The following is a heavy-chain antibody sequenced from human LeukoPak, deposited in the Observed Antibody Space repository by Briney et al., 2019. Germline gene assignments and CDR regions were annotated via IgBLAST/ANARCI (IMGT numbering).Heavy chain of an antibody. CDR1: GFTVSSNY. Sequence: PGGSLRLSCAASGFTVSSNYMSWVRQAPGKGLEWVSVIYSGGSTYYADSVKGRFTISRDNSRNTLFLRMNSLRAEDTAIYYCAKWGDFDILTGYYVSDFWGQGTLVTVSS. D-gene: IGHD3-9*01. CDR2: IYSGGST. CDR3: AKWGDFDILTGYYVSDF. J-gene: IGHJ4*02. V-gene: IGHV3-53*01.